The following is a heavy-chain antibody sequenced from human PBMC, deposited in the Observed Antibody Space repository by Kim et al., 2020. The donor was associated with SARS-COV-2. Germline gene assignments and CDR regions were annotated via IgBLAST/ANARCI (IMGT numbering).Heavy chain of an antibody. V-gene: IGHV4-59*01. CDR1: SDSISSYY. CDR3: ARSEGRGSWHQFDY. Sequence: SETLSLTCTVSSDSISSYYYSWIRQLPGKGLEWIGYIYYSGSTNYNPSLNSRVTISWDTSKNQFSLEMTSVTDADTAVYYCARSEGRGSWHQFDYWGQGILVTVSS. CDR2: IYYSGST. D-gene: IGHD6-13*01. J-gene: IGHJ4*02.